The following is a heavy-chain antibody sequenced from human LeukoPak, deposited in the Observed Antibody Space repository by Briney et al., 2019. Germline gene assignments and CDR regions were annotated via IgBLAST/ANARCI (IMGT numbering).Heavy chain of an antibody. V-gene: IGHV3-48*04. J-gene: IGHJ3*02. CDR1: GFTFSSYN. CDR3: ARDWRADAFDI. D-gene: IGHD3-3*01. CDR2: ISSSGSTI. Sequence: GGSLRVSCAASGFTFSSYNMNWVRQAPGKGLEWVSYISSSGSTIYYADSVKGRFTISRDNAKNSLYLQMNSLRAEDTAVYYCARDWRADAFDIWGQGTMVTVSS.